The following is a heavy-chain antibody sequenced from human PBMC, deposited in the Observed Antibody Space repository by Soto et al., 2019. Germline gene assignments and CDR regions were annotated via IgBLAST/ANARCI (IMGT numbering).Heavy chain of an antibody. J-gene: IGHJ4*02. V-gene: IGHV4-39*01. CDR3: ARQSFGLDSIWSYYFDY. CDR1: GGSISSSSYY. D-gene: IGHD6-13*01. CDR2: IYYSGST. Sequence: QLQLQESGPGLVKPSETLSLTCTVSGGSISSSSYYWGWIRQPPGKGLAWIGSIYYSGSTYYNPSLQSRVPIYVDTSKKQFSLKHSYVTAADTAVYYWARQSFGLDSIWSYYFDYLGQGTLVTVSS.